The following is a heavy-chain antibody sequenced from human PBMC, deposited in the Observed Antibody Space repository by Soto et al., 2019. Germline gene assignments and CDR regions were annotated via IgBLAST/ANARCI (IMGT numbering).Heavy chain of an antibody. V-gene: IGHV4-59*08. CDR3: ARQGYGDYVPYFDY. CDR2: IYYSGST. CDR1: GGSISSYY. D-gene: IGHD4-17*01. Sequence: SETLSLTCTVSGGSISSYYWSWIRQPPGKGLEWIGYIYYSGSTNYNPSLKSRVTISVDTSKNQFSLKLSSVTAADTAVYYCARQGYGDYVPYFDYWGQGTLVTISS. J-gene: IGHJ4*02.